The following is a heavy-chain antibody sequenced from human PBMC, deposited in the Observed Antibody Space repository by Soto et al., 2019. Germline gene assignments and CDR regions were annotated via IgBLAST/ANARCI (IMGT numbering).Heavy chain of an antibody. J-gene: IGHJ6*02. CDR2: IDPSDSYI. CDR1: GYSFSSFW. CDR3: AKRGWNYQAYQYYYAMDV. Sequence: PGESLKISCEASGYSFSSFWISWVRQMPGKGLEWVGRIDPSDSYINYSPSFQGRVTISADKSSSTAYLQWSSLEASDTGIYYCAKRGWNYQAYQYYYAMDVWGQGTTVAVSS. D-gene: IGHD1-7*01. V-gene: IGHV5-10-1*01.